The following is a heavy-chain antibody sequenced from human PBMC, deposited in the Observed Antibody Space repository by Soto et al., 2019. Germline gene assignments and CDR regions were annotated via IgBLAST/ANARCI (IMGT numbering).Heavy chain of an antibody. D-gene: IGHD6-6*01. CDR2: ISWNSGSI. J-gene: IGHJ4*02. Sequence: GGSLRLSCAASGFTFDDYAMHWVRQAPGKGLEWVSGISWNSGSIGYADSVKGRFTISRDNAKNSLYLQMNSLRAEDTALYYCAKDKNIAARPASHFDYWGQGTLVTVSS. CDR1: GFTFDDYA. CDR3: AKDKNIAARPASHFDY. V-gene: IGHV3-9*01.